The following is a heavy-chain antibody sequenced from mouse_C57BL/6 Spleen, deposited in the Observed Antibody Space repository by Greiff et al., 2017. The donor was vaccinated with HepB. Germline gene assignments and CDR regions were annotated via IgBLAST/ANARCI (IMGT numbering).Heavy chain of an antibody. J-gene: IGHJ4*01. V-gene: IGHV2-2*01. CDR2: IWSGGST. CDR3: ARNCDTTVVAPYYYALGY. D-gene: IGHD1-1*01. CDR1: GFSLTSYG. Sequence: VQLQQSGPGLVQPSQSLSITCTVSGFSLTSYGVHWVRQSPGKGLEWLGVIWSGGSTDYNAAFISRLSISKDNSKSQVFLKMNSLQADDTAIYYCARNCDTTVVAPYYYALGYWGQGTSVSVS.